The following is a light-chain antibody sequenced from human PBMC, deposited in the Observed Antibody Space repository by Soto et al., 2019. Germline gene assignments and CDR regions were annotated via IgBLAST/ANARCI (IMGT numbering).Light chain of an antibody. J-gene: IGLJ3*02. V-gene: IGLV8-61*01. CDR1: SGSVSTSYY. Sequence: QTVVTQEPSFSVSPGRTVTLTCGLSSGSVSTSYYPSWYQQTPGQAPRTLIYSTNTRSSGVPDRCSGSILGNKAALTITGAPADDESDYYCVLYMGSGILNWVFGGGTKLTVL. CDR3: VLYMGSGILNWV. CDR2: STN.